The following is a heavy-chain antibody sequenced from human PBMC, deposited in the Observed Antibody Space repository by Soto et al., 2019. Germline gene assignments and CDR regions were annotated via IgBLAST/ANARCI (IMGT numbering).Heavy chain of an antibody. CDR1: GFSFPIYW. V-gene: IGHV5-51*01. J-gene: IGHJ6*02. CDR2: IYPGDSDT. CDR3: AIRAMRDFYFAMDF. Sequence: EESRKISCKGSGFSFPIYWIAWVRQMPGKGLEWMGVIYPGDSDTRYSPSFQGQVTISVDESKTTAYLQWNSLKASDTAVYYCAIRAMRDFYFAMDFRGQTLTGSVS.